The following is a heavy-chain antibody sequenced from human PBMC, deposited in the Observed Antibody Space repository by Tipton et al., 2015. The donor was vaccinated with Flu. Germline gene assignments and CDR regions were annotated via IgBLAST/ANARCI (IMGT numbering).Heavy chain of an antibody. Sequence: TLSLTCTVSGGSISSGSYYWSWIRQPAGKGLEWIGRIYTSGSTNYNPSLKSRVTISVDSSKNEFSLTLDSLTAADTAVYYCARDLWNDRRSYYYYGVDVWGQGTTVTVPS. D-gene: IGHD1-1*01. CDR1: GGSISSGSYY. J-gene: IGHJ6*02. CDR2: IYTSGST. V-gene: IGHV4-61*02. CDR3: ARDLWNDRRSYYYYGVDV.